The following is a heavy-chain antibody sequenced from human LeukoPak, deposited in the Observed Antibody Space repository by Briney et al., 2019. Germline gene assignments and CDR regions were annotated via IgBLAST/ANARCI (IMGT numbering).Heavy chain of an antibody. CDR1: GYTFTSYA. CDR2: INAGNGNT. D-gene: IGHD3-10*01. V-gene: IGHV1-3*01. J-gene: IGHJ6*03. Sequence: ASVKVSCKASGYTFTSYAMHWVRQAPGQRLEWMGWINAGNGNTKYSQEFQGRVTITRDTSASTAYMELSSLRSDDTAVYYCASARYGSGTYYWDYMDVWGKGTTVTISS. CDR3: ASARYGSGTYYWDYMDV.